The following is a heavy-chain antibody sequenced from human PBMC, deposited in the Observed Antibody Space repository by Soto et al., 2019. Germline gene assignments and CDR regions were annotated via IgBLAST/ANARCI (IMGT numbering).Heavy chain of an antibody. J-gene: IGHJ6*02. CDR2: ISSSSSYT. V-gene: IGHV3-11*06. CDR3: ARYCSGGSCYAYYYYYGMDV. CDR1: GFTFSDYY. D-gene: IGHD2-15*01. Sequence: GGSLRLSCAASGFTFSDYYMSWIRQAPGKGLEWVSYISSSSSYTNYADSVKGRFTISRDNAKNSLYLQMNSLRAEDTAVYYCARYCSGGSCYAYYYYYGMDVWGQGTTVTVSS.